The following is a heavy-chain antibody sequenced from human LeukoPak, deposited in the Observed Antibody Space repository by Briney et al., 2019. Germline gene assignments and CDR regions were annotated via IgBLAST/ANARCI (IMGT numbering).Heavy chain of an antibody. Sequence: SETLSLTCTVSGGSISSSSYYWGWIRQPPGKGLEWIGSIYYSGSTYYNPSLKSRVTISVDTSKNQFSLKLSSVTAADTAVYYCARGHYYGYWGQGTLVTVSS. CDR2: IYYSGST. D-gene: IGHD3-10*01. CDR3: ARGHYYGY. J-gene: IGHJ4*02. V-gene: IGHV4-39*07. CDR1: GGSISSSSYY.